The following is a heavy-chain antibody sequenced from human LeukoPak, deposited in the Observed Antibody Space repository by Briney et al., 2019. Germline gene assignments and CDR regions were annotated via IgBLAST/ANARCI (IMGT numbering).Heavy chain of an antibody. D-gene: IGHD2-15*01. J-gene: IGHJ4*02. CDR3: AKGIRSGGNTDRPLDY. Sequence: GRSLRLSCAASGFTFDDYAMHWVRQAPGKGLEWVSGISWNSGSIGYADSVKGRFTISRDNAKNSLYLQMNSLRAEDTALYYCAKGIRSGGNTDRPLDYWGQGTLVTVSS. CDR2: ISWNSGSI. V-gene: IGHV3-9*01. CDR1: GFTFDDYA.